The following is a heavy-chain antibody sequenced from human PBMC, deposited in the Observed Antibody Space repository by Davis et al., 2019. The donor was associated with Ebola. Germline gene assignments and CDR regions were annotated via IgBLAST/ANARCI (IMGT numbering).Heavy chain of an antibody. J-gene: IGHJ5*02. D-gene: IGHD6-13*01. CDR2: ISGNGVST. V-gene: IGHV3-23*01. CDR3: AKHMTIAGTTWFDP. Sequence: GESLKISCVASGFTFSNYGMSWVRQRPGKGLEWVSSISGNGVSTLYGSSVKGRFTISRDNSKNTVYLQMSSLRVDDTAIYYCAKHMTIAGTTWFDPWGQGTLVTATS. CDR1: GFTFSNYG.